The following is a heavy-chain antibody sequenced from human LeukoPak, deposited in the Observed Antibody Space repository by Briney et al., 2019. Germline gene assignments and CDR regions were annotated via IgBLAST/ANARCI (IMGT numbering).Heavy chain of an antibody. D-gene: IGHD3-22*01. Sequence: SETLSLTCTVSGGSISSSSYYWGWIRQPPGKGLEWIGSIYYSGSTYYNPSLKSRVTISVDTSKNQFSLKLSSVTAADTAVYYCARDLTEPYYYDSSVSYFDYWGQGTLVTVSS. CDR3: ARDLTEPYYYDSSVSYFDY. V-gene: IGHV4-39*07. J-gene: IGHJ4*02. CDR1: GGSISSSSYY. CDR2: IYYSGST.